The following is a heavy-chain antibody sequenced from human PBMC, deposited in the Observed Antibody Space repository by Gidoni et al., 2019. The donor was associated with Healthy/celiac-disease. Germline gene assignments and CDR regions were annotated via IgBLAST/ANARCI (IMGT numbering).Heavy chain of an antibody. D-gene: IGHD6-19*01. CDR2: IKSKTDGGTT. CDR1: GFTFSNAW. CDR3: TTDRDSSGWYSDWYFDL. V-gene: IGHV3-15*01. J-gene: IGHJ2*01. Sequence: EVQLVESGGGLVKPGGSLRLSCAASGFTFSNAWMSWVRQAPGKGLEWVGRIKSKTDGGTTDYAAPVKGRFTISRDDSKNTLYLQMNSLKTEDTAVYYCTTDRDSSGWYSDWYFDLWGRGTLVTVSS.